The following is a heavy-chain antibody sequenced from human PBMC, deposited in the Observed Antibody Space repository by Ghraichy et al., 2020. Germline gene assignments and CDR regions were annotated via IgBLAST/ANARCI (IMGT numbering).Heavy chain of an antibody. CDR1: GYTLTELS. J-gene: IGHJ4*02. V-gene: IGHV1-24*01. D-gene: IGHD3-10*01. Sequence: ASVKVSCKVSGYTLTELSMHWVRQAPGKGLEWMGGFDPEDGETIYAQKFQGRVTMTEDTSTDTAYMELSSLRSEDTAVYYCATMRGSGSYGAYYFDYWGQGTLVTVSS. CDR3: ATMRGSGSYGAYYFDY. CDR2: FDPEDGET.